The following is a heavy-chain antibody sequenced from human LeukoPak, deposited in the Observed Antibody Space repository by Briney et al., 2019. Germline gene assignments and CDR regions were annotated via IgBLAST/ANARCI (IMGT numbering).Heavy chain of an antibody. CDR1: GFTFSSYA. Sequence: GGSLRLSCAASGFTFSSYAMSSGRQAPGEGLGWGSAISGSGGSTYYADSVKGRFTISRDNSKNTLYLQMNSLRAEDTAVYYCAKDGYNYVINYFAYWGQGTLVTVSS. V-gene: IGHV3-23*01. D-gene: IGHD5-24*01. CDR2: ISGSGGST. CDR3: AKDGYNYVINYFAY. J-gene: IGHJ4*02.